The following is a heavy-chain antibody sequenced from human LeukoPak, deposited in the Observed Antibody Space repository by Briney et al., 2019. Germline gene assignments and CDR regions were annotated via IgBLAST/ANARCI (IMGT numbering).Heavy chain of an antibody. CDR3: ARRGVYCSSTSCYMSPRRGYFQH. J-gene: IGHJ1*01. CDR1: SGSIGSYY. Sequence: PSETLSLTCTVSSGSIGSYYWSWIRQPPGKGLEWIGEINHSGSTNYNPSLKSRVTISVDTSKNQFSLKLSSVTAADTAVYYCARRGVYCSSTSCYMSPRRGYFQHWGQGTLVTVSS. CDR2: INHSGST. V-gene: IGHV4-34*01. D-gene: IGHD2-2*02.